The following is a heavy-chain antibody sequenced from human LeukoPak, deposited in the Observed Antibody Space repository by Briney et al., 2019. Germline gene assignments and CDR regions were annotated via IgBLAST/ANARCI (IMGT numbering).Heavy chain of an antibody. D-gene: IGHD2-15*01. CDR3: ACTCGGSWRLGY. V-gene: IGHV4-34*01. CDR1: GGSFSGYY. J-gene: IGHJ4*02. CDR2: INHSGST. Sequence: SETLSLTCAVYGGSFSGYYWSWIRQPPGKWLEWIGEINHSGSTNYNPSLKSRVTISVDTSKNQFSLKLSSVTAADTTVYYCACTCGGSWRLGYWGQGTLVTVSS.